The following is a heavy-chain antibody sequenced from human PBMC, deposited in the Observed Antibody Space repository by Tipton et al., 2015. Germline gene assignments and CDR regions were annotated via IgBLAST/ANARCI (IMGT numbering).Heavy chain of an antibody. J-gene: IGHJ6*02. CDR2: IYHTGSS. Sequence: GLVKPSGTLSLSCTVSGDSISNTYWWTWVRQSPGKGLEWIGEIYHTGSSNYGPSLESRLTISVDKSKNQFSRKLTSVTAADTAVYYCARGYYGSGSYYKTPPCNIYYGMDVWGQGTTVTVSS. V-gene: IGHV4-4*02. D-gene: IGHD3-10*01. CDR1: GDSISNTYW. CDR3: ARGYYGSGSYYKTPPCNIYYGMDV.